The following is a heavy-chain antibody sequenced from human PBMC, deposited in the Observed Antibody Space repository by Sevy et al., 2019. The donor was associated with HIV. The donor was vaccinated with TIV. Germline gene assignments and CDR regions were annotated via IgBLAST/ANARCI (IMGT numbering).Heavy chain of an antibody. V-gene: IGHV1-46*01. CDR3: ARDSDNYDILTGYYPFDY. CDR1: GYTFTSYY. D-gene: IGHD3-9*01. Sequence: ASVKVSCKASGYTFTSYYMHWVRQAPGQGLEWMGIINPSSGSTSYAQKFQGRVTMTRDTSTRTVYMELSSRRSEDTAVYYCARDSDNYDILTGYYPFDYWGQGTLVTVSS. J-gene: IGHJ4*02. CDR2: INPSSGST.